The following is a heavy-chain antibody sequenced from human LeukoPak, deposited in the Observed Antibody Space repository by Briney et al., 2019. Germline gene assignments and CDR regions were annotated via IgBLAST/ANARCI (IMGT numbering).Heavy chain of an antibody. D-gene: IGHD3-10*01. CDR3: ARRSGLLWFGEFRDD. J-gene: IGHJ4*02. V-gene: IGHV4-30-2*01. Sequence: SQTLSLTCAVSGGSISSGGYSWSWIRQPPGKGLEWIGYINHSGSTNYNPSLKSRVTISVDTSKNQFSLKLSSVTAADTAVYYCARRSGLLWFGEFRDDWGQGTLVTVSS. CDR1: GGSISSGGYS. CDR2: INHSGST.